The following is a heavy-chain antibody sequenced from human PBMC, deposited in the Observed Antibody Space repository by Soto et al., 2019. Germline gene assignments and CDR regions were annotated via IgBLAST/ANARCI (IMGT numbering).Heavy chain of an antibody. Sequence: ASVKVSCKVSGYSFSEMSMHWVRQTPEKGLEWMGSFDGEDGQTMYAQKFQGRVTMTREMSTNTAYLELSGLRSDDTADDTAVYYCAKSNYGGDDYFQYGLDVWGQGTTVTVS. J-gene: IGHJ6*02. CDR2: FDGEDGQT. V-gene: IGHV1-24*01. CDR1: GYSFSEMS. CDR3: VYYCAKSNYGGDDYFQYGLDV. D-gene: IGHD2-21*02.